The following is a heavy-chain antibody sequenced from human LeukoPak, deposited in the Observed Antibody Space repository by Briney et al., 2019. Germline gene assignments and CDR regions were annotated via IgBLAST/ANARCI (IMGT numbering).Heavy chain of an antibody. CDR1: GGSINSGGYY. CDR3: ARHYGP. Sequence: PSETLSLTCTVSGGSINSGGYYWSWIRQHPGKGLEWIGYISNSGSTYYHPSLRSRLSISVDTSKNQFSLKLSSVTAADTAVYYCARHYGPWGQGTLVTVSS. V-gene: IGHV4-31*03. J-gene: IGHJ5*02. D-gene: IGHD3-16*01. CDR2: ISNSGST.